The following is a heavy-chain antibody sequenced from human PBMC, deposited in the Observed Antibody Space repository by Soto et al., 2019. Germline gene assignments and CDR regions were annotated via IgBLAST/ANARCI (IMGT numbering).Heavy chain of an antibody. V-gene: IGHV3-48*03. CDR3: ARESSGWYFDY. Sequence: GGSLRLSCAASGFTFSSYEMNWVRQAPGKGLEWVSYISSSGSTIYYADSVKGRFTISRDNAKNSLYLQMNSLRAEDTAVYYCARESSGWYFDYWGQGTLVTVSS. D-gene: IGHD6-19*01. CDR1: GFTFSSYE. J-gene: IGHJ4*02. CDR2: ISSSGSTI.